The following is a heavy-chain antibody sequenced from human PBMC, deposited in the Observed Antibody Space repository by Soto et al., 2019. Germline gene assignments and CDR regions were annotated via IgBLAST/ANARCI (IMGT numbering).Heavy chain of an antibody. CDR2: IYTSGST. CDR1: GGSISGYY. V-gene: IGHV4-4*07. Sequence: SETLSLACTVSGGSISGYYWSWIRQPAGRGLEWIGRIYTSGSTNYNPSLKSRVTMSVDTSKNQFSLRLTSVTAADTAVYFCARLNPSVVVPAPMGWFDPWGQGTLDTVSS. CDR3: ARLNPSVVVPAPMGWFDP. D-gene: IGHD2-2*01. J-gene: IGHJ5*02.